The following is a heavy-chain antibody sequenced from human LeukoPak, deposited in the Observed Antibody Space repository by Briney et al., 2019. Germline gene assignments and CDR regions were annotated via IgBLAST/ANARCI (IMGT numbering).Heavy chain of an antibody. CDR2: IKEDGRQK. CDR1: GFTFSTYW. Sequence: QPGGSLRLSCAASGFTFSTYWMSWVRQAPGKGLEWVANIKEDGRQKFYVDSVKGRFSISKDNAKNSLYLQMDSLRAEDTAVYYCARLGRRRSLKFDPWGQGTLVTVSS. V-gene: IGHV3-7*02. J-gene: IGHJ5*02. CDR3: ARLGRRRSLKFDP.